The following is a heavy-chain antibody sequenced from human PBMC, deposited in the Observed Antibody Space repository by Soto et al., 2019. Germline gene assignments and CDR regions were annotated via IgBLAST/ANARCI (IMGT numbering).Heavy chain of an antibody. CDR3: ASVKGSTVGAPWWY. J-gene: IGHJ4*02. CDR2: IIPIFGTA. Sequence: QVQLVQSGAEVKKPGSSVKVSCKASGGTFSSYAISWVRQAPGQGLEWMGGIIPIFGTANYAQKFQGRVTSTADESTSTAYMELSSLRAEDTAVYYWASVKGSTVGAPWWYWGQGTLVTVSS. CDR1: GGTFSSYA. D-gene: IGHD1-26*01. V-gene: IGHV1-69*12.